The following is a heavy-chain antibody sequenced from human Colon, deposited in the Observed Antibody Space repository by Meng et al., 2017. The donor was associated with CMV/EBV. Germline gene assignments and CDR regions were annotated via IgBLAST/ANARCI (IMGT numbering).Heavy chain of an antibody. J-gene: IGHJ4*02. CDR1: GFTFSAYS. Sequence: GGSLRLSCSASGFTFSAYSLNWVRQGPGKGLEWVSIIYGGGSGIKYYADSVKGRFTISRDNSRNMVYLQMSSLRADDTAIYYCVKDKTVGGLFNFDFWGRGTQVTVSS. CDR3: VKDKTVGGLFNFDF. CDR2: IYGGGSGIK. D-gene: IGHD1-26*01. V-gene: IGHV3-23*03.